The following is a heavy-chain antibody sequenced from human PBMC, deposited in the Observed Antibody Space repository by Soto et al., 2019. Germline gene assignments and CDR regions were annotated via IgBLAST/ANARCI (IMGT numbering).Heavy chain of an antibody. V-gene: IGHV4-31*03. CDR1: GGSIISGGYY. Sequence: SETLSLTCTLSGGSIISGGYYWNWIRQHPGKGLEWIGYSYYSGSTHYNPSLKSRVTISVDTSKNQFSLKLRSVTAADTAVYFCARGRRFLEWSGPCDYWGQGTLVTVSS. CDR2: SYYSGST. J-gene: IGHJ4*02. D-gene: IGHD3-3*01. CDR3: ARGRRFLEWSGPCDY.